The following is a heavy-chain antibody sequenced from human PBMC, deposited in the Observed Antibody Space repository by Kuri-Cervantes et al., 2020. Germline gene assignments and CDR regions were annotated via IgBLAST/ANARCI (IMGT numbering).Heavy chain of an antibody. V-gene: IGHV1-2*02. CDR2: INPNSGGT. Sequence: ASVKVSCKASGYTFTGYYMHWVRQAPGQGLEWMGWINPNSGGTNYAQKFQGRVTMTRDTSISTAYMELSRLRSDDTAVYYCARDADYYGSGSYNYWGKGTLVTVSS. J-gene: IGHJ4*02. D-gene: IGHD3-10*01. CDR1: GYTFTGYY. CDR3: ARDADYYGSGSYNY.